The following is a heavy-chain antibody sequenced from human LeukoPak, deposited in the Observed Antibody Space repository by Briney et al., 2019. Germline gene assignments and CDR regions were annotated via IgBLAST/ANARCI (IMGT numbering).Heavy chain of an antibody. CDR3: ARGRPSRYSSGWYLSLFDY. V-gene: IGHV3-33*01. CDR2: IWYDGSNK. D-gene: IGHD6-19*01. Sequence: PGGSLRLSCAASGFTFSSYGMHWVRQAPGKGLEWVAVIWYDGSNKYYADSVKGRFTISRDNSKNTLYLQMNSLRAEDTAVYYCARGRPSRYSSGWYLSLFDYWGQGTLVTVSS. J-gene: IGHJ4*02. CDR1: GFTFSSYG.